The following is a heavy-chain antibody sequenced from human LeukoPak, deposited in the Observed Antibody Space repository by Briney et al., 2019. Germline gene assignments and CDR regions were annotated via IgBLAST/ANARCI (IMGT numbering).Heavy chain of an antibody. V-gene: IGHV3-30*18. J-gene: IGHJ4*02. D-gene: IGHD3-22*01. Sequence: GGSLTLSCAASGFTFSSYGMHRVRQAPGKGLEWVVVISYDGSNKYYADSVKGRFTISRDNSKNTLYLQMNSLRAEDTAVYYCAKNGYYYDSSGYYYNKYWGQGTLVTVSS. CDR1: GFTFSSYG. CDR3: AKNGYYYDSSGYYYNKY. CDR2: ISYDGSNK.